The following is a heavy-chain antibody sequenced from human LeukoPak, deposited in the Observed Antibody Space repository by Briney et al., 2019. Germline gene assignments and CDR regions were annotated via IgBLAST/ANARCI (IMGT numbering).Heavy chain of an antibody. CDR1: GGTFSSYA. Sequence: ASVKVSCKASGGTFSSYAISWVRQAPGQGLEWMGGIIPIFGTANYAQKFQGRVTITADEFTSTAYMELSSLRSEDTAVYYCARALRGYYDSSGYYYSGHDYWGQGTLVTVSS. CDR3: ARALRGYYDSSGYYYSGHDY. CDR2: IIPIFGTA. J-gene: IGHJ4*02. V-gene: IGHV1-69*13. D-gene: IGHD3-22*01.